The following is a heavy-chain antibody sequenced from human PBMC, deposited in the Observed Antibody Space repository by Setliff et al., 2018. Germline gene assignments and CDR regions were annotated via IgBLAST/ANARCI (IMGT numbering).Heavy chain of an antibody. V-gene: IGHV1-24*01. D-gene: IGHD2-15*01. CDR2: FDPEDGET. J-gene: IGHJ4*02. CDR1: GYTLTELS. CDR3: ATVYDAGGLLRYYFDY. Sequence: GASVKVSCKVSGYTLTELSTHWVRQAPGKGLEWMGGFDPEDGETIYAQKFQGRVTMTEDTSTDTAYMELSSLRSEDTAVYYCATVYDAGGLLRYYFDYWGQGTLVTVS.